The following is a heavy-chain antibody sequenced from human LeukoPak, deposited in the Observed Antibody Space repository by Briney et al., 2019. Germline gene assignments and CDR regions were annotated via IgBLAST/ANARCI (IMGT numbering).Heavy chain of an antibody. CDR2: IYYSGST. V-gene: IGHV4-39*01. D-gene: IGHD4-17*01. CDR3: GYGYYYYGMDV. Sequence: SETLSLTCTVSGGSISSSSYYWGWIRQPPGKGLERIGSIYYSGSTYYNPSLKSRVTISVDTSKNQFSLKLSSVTAADTAVYYCGYGYYYYGMDVWGQGTTVTVSS. CDR1: GGSISSSSYY. J-gene: IGHJ6*02.